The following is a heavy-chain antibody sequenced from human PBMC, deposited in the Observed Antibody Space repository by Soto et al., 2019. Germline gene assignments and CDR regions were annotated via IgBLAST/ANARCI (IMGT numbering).Heavy chain of an antibody. CDR2: IYSGGST. Sequence: EVQLVESGGGLVQPGGSLRLSCAASGFTVSSNYMSWVRQAPGKGLEWVSAIYSGGSTYYADSVKGRFTISRDNSKNTVYLQMNSLRAEDTAVYYCAKDRIAVGGTYFDYWGQGTLVTVSS. V-gene: IGHV3-66*01. CDR1: GFTVSSNY. CDR3: AKDRIAVGGTYFDY. J-gene: IGHJ4*02. D-gene: IGHD6-19*01.